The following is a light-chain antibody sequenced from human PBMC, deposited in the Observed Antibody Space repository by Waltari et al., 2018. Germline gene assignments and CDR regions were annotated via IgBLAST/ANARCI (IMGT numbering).Light chain of an antibody. CDR3: QNYNSDPWT. J-gene: IGKJ1*01. CDR2: GAS. V-gene: IGKV1-27*01. Sequence: DFQITQSPSSLSASVGDRITITCRAGQGVDIYLAWYQHKAGKAPELLVYGASTVPSGVPSRFSGSGSGTTFTLTINSLQPEDVATYYCQNYNSDPWTFGQGTRVDIK. CDR1: QGVDIY.